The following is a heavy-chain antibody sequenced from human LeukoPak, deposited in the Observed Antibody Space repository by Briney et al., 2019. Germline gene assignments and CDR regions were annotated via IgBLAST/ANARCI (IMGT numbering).Heavy chain of an antibody. CDR2: ISVSGGGT. CDR3: AKEAAAADY. J-gene: IGHJ4*02. Sequence: PGGSLRLSCVASGFTFSTYAMTWVRQAPGKGLEWVSSISVSGGGTYYADSVRGRFTISRDNSKNTLYLQMNSLRAEDTAVYYCAKEAAAADYWGQGTLVTVSS. D-gene: IGHD6-13*01. CDR1: GFTFSTYA. V-gene: IGHV3-23*01.